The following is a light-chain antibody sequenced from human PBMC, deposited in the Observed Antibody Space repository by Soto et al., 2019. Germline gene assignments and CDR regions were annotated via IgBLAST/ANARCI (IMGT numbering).Light chain of an antibody. CDR1: SSDVGGYNY. J-gene: IGLJ1*01. Sequence: QSALTQPRSXXXXXXXXXXXSCTGTSSDVGGYNYVSWYQQHPGKAPKLMIYDVSKRPSGVPDRFSGSKSGNTASLTISGLQAEDEADYYCCSYAGSYSYVFGTGTKLTVL. CDR2: DVS. V-gene: IGLV2-11*01. CDR3: CSYAGSYSYV.